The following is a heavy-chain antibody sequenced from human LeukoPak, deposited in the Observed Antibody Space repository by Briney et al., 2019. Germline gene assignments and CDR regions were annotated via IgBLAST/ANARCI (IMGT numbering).Heavy chain of an antibody. V-gene: IGHV1-69*04. CDR2: IIPIFGIA. Sequence: SVKVSCKASGGTFSSYAISWVRQAPGQGLEWMGRIIPIFGIANYAQKFQGRVTITADKSTSTAYMELSSLRSEDTAVYYCARVGIDAFDIWGQGTMVTVSS. CDR1: GGTFSSYA. J-gene: IGHJ3*02. CDR3: ARVGIDAFDI.